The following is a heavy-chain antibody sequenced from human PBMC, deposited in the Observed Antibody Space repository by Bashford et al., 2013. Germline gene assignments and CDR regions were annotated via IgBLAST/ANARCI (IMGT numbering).Heavy chain of an antibody. J-gene: IGHJ4*02. CDR1: GYTFTSYD. CDR3: ARARHGEYVWGSYRVWDFDY. D-gene: IGHD3-16*01. Sequence: ASVKVSCKASGYTFTSYDINWVRQATGQGLEWMGWMNPNSGNTGYAQKFQGRVTMTRNTSISTAYMELSSLRSEGTAVYYCARARHGEYVWGSYRVWDFDYWGQGTLVTVSS. V-gene: IGHV1-8*01. CDR2: MNPNSGNT.